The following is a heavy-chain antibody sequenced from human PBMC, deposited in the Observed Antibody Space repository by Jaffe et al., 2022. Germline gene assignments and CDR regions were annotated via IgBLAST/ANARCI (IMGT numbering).Heavy chain of an antibody. CDR1: GGSISSRIYY. CDR3: ARLTAFHCSSSGCHDYYYMDV. Sequence: QLQLQESGPGLVKPSETLSLTCTVSGGSISSRIYYWGWIRQPPGKGLEWIGSISYGGNTYYNPSLKSRLSISVDTSKNQFSLRVTSVTAADAAVYYCARLTAFHCSSSGCHDYYYMDVWGKGTTVTVSS. J-gene: IGHJ6*03. V-gene: IGHV4-39*01. D-gene: IGHD2-2*01. CDR2: ISYGGNT.